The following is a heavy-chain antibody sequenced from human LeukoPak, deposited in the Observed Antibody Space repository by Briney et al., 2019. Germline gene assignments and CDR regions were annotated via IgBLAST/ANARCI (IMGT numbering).Heavy chain of an antibody. V-gene: IGHV4-59*01. CDR1: GGSISSYY. CDR3: ARQSIAARTFDY. J-gene: IGHJ4*02. D-gene: IGHD6-6*01. CDR2: IYYSGST. Sequence: KPSETLSLTCTVSGGSISSYYWSWIRQPPGKGLEGSGYIYYSGSTNYNPSLKSRVTISVDPSKNQFSLKLSSVTAADTAVYYCARQSIAARTFDYWGQGTLVTVSS.